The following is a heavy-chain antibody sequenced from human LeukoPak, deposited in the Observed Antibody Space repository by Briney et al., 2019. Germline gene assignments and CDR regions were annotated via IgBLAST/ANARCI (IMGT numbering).Heavy chain of an antibody. CDR2: IYSGGST. CDR3: AKDGGLWVSAHWGDS. CDR1: GFTVSSNY. J-gene: IGHJ4*02. V-gene: IGHV3-53*01. D-gene: IGHD7-27*01. Sequence: GGSLRLSCAASGFTVSSNYMSWVRQAPGKGLEWVSVIYSGGSTYYADSVKGRFTISRDNSKNTLFLQMNSLRAEDTAVYYCAKDGGLWVSAHWGDSWGRGTLVTVSS.